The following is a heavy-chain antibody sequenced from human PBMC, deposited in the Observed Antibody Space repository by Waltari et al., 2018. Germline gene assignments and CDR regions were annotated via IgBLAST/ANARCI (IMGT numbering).Heavy chain of an antibody. V-gene: IGHV2-70*15. CDR3: ARIIYDSRGYGYYFDY. CDR2: IDWDDDK. Sequence: QVTLRESGPALVKPTQTLTLTCTFSGFSLSTSGMCVSWIRQPPGKALEWLARIDWDDDKYYSTSLKTRLTISKDTSKNQVVLTMTNMDPVDTATYYCARIIYDSRGYGYYFDYWGQGTLVTVSS. CDR1: GFSLSTSGMC. D-gene: IGHD3-22*01. J-gene: IGHJ4*02.